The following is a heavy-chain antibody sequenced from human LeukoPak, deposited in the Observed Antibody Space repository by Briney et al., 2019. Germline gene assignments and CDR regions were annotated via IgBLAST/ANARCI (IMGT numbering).Heavy chain of an antibody. CDR2: INHSGSA. CDR1: GGSLTGYY. V-gene: IGHV4-34*01. CDR3: ARRVAFDI. J-gene: IGHJ3*02. Sequence: KSSETLSLTCGVSGGSLTGYYWSWIRQPPGKGLEWIGEINHSGSAKYNPSLESRVGISLDTSKNHFSLRLSSVTAADTAVYYCARRVAFDIWGQGTMVTVSS.